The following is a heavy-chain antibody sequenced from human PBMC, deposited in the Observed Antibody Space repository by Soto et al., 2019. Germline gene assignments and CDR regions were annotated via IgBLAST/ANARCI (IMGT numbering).Heavy chain of an antibody. Sequence: PGESLKISCKGSGYSFTSYWIGWVRQMPGKGLEWMGIIYPGDSDTRYSPSFQGQVTISADKSIGTAYLQWSSLKASDTAMYYCARQPLTTVTRGSYYYGMDVWGQGTTVTVAS. V-gene: IGHV5-51*01. D-gene: IGHD4-17*01. CDR1: GYSFTSYW. J-gene: IGHJ6*02. CDR3: ARQPLTTVTRGSYYYGMDV. CDR2: IYPGDSDT.